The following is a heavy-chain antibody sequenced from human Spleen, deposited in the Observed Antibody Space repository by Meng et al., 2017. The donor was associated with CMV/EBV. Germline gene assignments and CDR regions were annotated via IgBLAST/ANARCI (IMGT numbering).Heavy chain of an antibody. Sequence: GESLKISCAASGFTFSSYAMSWVRQAPGKGLVWVSRVTSDGSDTIYADSVKGRFTISRDNAKNTLYLQMNNLRAEDTAVYYCATERKGSYYDYWGQGTLVTVSS. V-gene: IGHV3-74*01. J-gene: IGHJ4*02. CDR3: ATERKGSYYDY. CDR1: GFTFSSYA. D-gene: IGHD3-10*01. CDR2: VTSDGSDT.